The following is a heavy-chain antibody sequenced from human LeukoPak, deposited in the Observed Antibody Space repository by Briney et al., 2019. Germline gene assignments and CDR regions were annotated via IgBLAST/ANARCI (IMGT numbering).Heavy chain of an antibody. D-gene: IGHD3-22*01. CDR1: GFSFRSYG. Sequence: GGSLRISCETSGFSFRSYGMNWVRQAPGQGLEWVAFIRNDGSDKYYADSVRGRFTISRDNSKKSLHLHMNRLRVEDTGVYYRAKDLEAGTSGYSLDYWGQGTLVSVSS. J-gene: IGHJ4*02. CDR3: AKDLEAGTSGYSLDY. V-gene: IGHV3-30*02. CDR2: IRNDGSDK.